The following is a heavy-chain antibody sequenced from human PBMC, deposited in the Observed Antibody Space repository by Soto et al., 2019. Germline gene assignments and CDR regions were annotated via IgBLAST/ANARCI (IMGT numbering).Heavy chain of an antibody. CDR1: GFTFSSFG. D-gene: IGHD4-17*01. CDR3: AKDRWGDFGDLNLPGY. Sequence: QVLLVESGGGVVQPGRSLRISCAVSGFTFSSFGMHWVRQARGKGLEWVAVISDDGSSKHYADSLKGRFTISRDNSNNTLYLQMDSLGPEDTAVYYCAKDRWGDFGDLNLPGYWGQGTLVTVSS. CDR2: ISDDGSSK. J-gene: IGHJ4*02. V-gene: IGHV3-30*18.